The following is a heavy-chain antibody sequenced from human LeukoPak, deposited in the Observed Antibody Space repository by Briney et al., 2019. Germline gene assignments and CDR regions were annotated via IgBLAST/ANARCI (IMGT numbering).Heavy chain of an antibody. V-gene: IGHV1-18*01. D-gene: IGHD5-12*01. J-gene: IGHJ4*02. CDR1: GYTFTSYG. Sequence: ASVKVSCKASGYTFTSYGISWVRQAPGQGLEWMGWISAYNGNTNYAQKLQGRVTMTTDTSTSTAYMELRSLRSDDTAVYYCARMGGATPSSYYFDYWGQGTLVTVSS. CDR3: ARMGGATPSSYYFDY. CDR2: ISAYNGNT.